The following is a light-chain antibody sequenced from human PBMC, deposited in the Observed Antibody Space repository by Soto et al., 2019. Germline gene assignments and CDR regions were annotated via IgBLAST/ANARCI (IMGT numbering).Light chain of an antibody. CDR2: DAS. Sequence: DIQMTQSPSSLSASVGDRVTITCRASQSIGRFLNWYQQKPGKAPTLLIYDASGLQSGVPSRFSGSGSGTDFTLTITSLQPDDFATYYCQQSYSVPPTFGQGTRLEI. J-gene: IGKJ2*01. V-gene: IGKV1-39*01. CDR3: QQSYSVPPT. CDR1: QSIGRF.